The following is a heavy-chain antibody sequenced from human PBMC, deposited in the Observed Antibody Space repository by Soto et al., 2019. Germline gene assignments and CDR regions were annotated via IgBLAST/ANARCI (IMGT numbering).Heavy chain of an antibody. V-gene: IGHV4-59*04. CDR1: GGSISSYY. D-gene: IGHD3-3*01. CDR2: IYYSGST. J-gene: IGHJ4*02. Sequence: SETLSLTCTVSGGSISSYYWSWIRQPPGKGLEWIGYIYYSGSTYYNPSLKSRVTISVDTSKNQFSLKLSSVTAADTAVYYCASSVRFLEWLFDYWGQGTLVTVSS. CDR3: ASSVRFLEWLFDY.